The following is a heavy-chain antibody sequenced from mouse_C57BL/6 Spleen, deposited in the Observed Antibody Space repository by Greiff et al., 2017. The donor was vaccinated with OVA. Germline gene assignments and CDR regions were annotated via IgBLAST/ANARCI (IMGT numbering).Heavy chain of an antibody. D-gene: IGHD1-1*01. CDR1: GFSFNTYA. V-gene: IGHV10-1*01. CDR2: IRSKSNNYAT. Sequence: EVMLVESGGGLVQPKGSLKLSCAASGFSFNTYAMNWVRQAPGKGLEWVARIRSKSNNYATYYADSVKDRFTISRDDSESMLYLQMNNLKTEDTAMYFCVRYYYGSSYDAMDYWGQGTSVTVSS. J-gene: IGHJ4*01. CDR3: VRYYYGSSYDAMDY.